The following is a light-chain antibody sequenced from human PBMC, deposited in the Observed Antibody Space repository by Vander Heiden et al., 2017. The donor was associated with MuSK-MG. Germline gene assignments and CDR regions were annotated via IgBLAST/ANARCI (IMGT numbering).Light chain of an antibody. Sequence: AIRMTQSPSSFSASTGDRVTITCRASQGISSYLAWYQQKPGKAPTLLLYAASTFLSGVPSTFSGSGSGTAFTLTIICLQSADFATSYCQQQYSYAPTFGQGTRLEIK. J-gene: IGKJ5*01. CDR1: QGISSY. CDR2: AAS. V-gene: IGKV1-8*01. CDR3: QQQYSYAPT.